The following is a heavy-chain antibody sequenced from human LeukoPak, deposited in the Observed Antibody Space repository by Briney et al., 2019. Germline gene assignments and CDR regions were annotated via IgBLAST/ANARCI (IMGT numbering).Heavy chain of an antibody. CDR1: GFTFSSYA. J-gene: IGHJ4*02. CDR2: ISGSGGST. D-gene: IGHD1-14*01. V-gene: IGHV3-23*01. Sequence: PGGSLRLSCAASGFTFSSYAMSWVRQAPGKGLEWVSAISGSGGSTYYADSVKGRFTISRDNSKNTLYLQMNSLRAEDTAVYYCAKGGRIGSLTRCDYWGQGTLVTVSS. CDR3: AKGGRIGSLTRCDY.